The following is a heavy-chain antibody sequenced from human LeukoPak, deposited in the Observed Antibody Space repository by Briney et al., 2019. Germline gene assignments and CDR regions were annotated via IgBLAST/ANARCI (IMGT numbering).Heavy chain of an antibody. CDR2: IYTSGST. CDR1: GGSISSYY. V-gene: IGHV4-4*09. Sequence: SETLSLTCTVSGGSISSYYWSWIRQPPGKGLGWIGYIYTSGSTNYNPSLKSRVTISVDTSKNQFSLKLSSVTAADTAVYYCARQKVPAAMSGFDPWGQGTLVTVSS. J-gene: IGHJ5*02. D-gene: IGHD2-2*01. CDR3: ARQKVPAAMSGFDP.